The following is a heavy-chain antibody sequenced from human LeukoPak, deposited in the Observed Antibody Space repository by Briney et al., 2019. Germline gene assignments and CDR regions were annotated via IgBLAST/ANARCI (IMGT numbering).Heavy chain of an antibody. D-gene: IGHD1-26*01. J-gene: IGHJ6*02. CDR2: IKEDGSEK. CDR1: GFTLSYNW. Sequence: GGSLRLSCAASGFTLSYNWMNWVRRAPGKGLGWVASIKEDGSEKYYVDSVKGRFTISRDNAKKSLYLQMNSLRSEDTALYYCTNLAWAVGKDVWGQGTTVTVSS. CDR3: TNLAWAVGKDV. V-gene: IGHV3-7*03.